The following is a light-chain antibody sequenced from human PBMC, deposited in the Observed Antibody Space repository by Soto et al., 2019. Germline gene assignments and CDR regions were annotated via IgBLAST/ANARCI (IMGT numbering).Light chain of an antibody. V-gene: IGKV3-20*01. Sequence: EIVLTQSPGTLSLSPGERATLSCRASQSVSSTYIAWYQQNPGRAPRLLIYGASSRATGIPDRFSGSGSGTDFTLTISRLEPEDFAVYFCQQYGRSPPLTFGQGTKVEIK. CDR2: GAS. CDR3: QQYGRSPPLT. CDR1: QSVSSTY. J-gene: IGKJ2*01.